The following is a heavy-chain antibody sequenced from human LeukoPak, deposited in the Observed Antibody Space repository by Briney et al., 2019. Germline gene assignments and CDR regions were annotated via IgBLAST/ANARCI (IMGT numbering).Heavy chain of an antibody. CDR1: GFTFTSHG. V-gene: IGHV3-23*01. CDR3: AKRYCSGGSCYSGLDF. Sequence: GGSLRLSCTTSGFTFTSHGMSWVRQAPGKGLEWVSVMSGSGGSTYYADSVKGRFTISRDISKNTLYLQMNSLRAEDTALYYCAKRYCSGGSCYSGLDFWGQGTLVTVSS. J-gene: IGHJ4*02. CDR2: MSGSGGST. D-gene: IGHD2-15*01.